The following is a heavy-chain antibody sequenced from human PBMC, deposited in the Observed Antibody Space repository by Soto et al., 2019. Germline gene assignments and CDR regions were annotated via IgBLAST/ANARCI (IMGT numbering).Heavy chain of an antibody. CDR1: GFTFSSYW. J-gene: IGHJ3*02. CDR2: IKQDGSEK. Sequence: GGSLRLSCAASGFTFSSYWMSWVRQAPGKGLEWVANIKQDGSEKYYVDSVKGRFTTSRDNAKNSLYLQMNSLRAEDTAVYYCARDLPYYDILTGYYRGGADAFDIWGQGTMVTVSS. CDR3: ARDLPYYDILTGYYRGGADAFDI. D-gene: IGHD3-9*01. V-gene: IGHV3-7*04.